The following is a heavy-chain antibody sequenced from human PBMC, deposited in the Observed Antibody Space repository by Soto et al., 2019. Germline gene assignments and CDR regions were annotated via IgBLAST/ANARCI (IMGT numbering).Heavy chain of an antibody. CDR3: ASSSIAARLFDY. CDR2: ISSSGSTI. J-gene: IGHJ4*02. D-gene: IGHD6-6*01. CDR1: GFTFSSYE. Sequence: HPGGSLRLSCAASGFTFSSYEMNWVRQAPGKGLEWVSYISSSGSTIYYADSVKGRFTISRDNAKNSLYLQMNSPRAEDTAVYYCASSSIAARLFDYWGQGTLVTVSS. V-gene: IGHV3-48*03.